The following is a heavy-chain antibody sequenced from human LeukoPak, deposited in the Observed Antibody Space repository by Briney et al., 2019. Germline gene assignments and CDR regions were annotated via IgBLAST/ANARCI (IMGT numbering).Heavy chain of an antibody. CDR1: GFTFSTST. D-gene: IGHD3-10*01. CDR2: TRGSGNPT. CDR3: AKGLGAYGSGREFDP. J-gene: IGHJ5*02. V-gene: IGHV3-23*01. Sequence: GGSLRLSCAASGFTFSTSTMSWVRQAPGKGLEWISATRGSGNPTYYADSVKGRFTISRDNSKNALYLQMNSLRAEDTAVYYCAKGLGAYGSGREFDPWGQGTLVTVSS.